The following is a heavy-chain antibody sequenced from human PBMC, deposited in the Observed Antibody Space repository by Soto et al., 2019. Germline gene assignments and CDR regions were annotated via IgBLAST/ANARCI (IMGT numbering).Heavy chain of an antibody. CDR1: GDPISSGDYY. D-gene: IGHD2-8*01. CDR3: ARAPYRGTNSRGALEM. V-gene: IGHV4-30-4*01. CDR2: IYYSGTT. J-gene: IGHJ3*02. Sequence: QVQLQESGPGLVKPSQTLSLTCTVSGDPISSGDYYWSWIRQPPGKGLEWIGYIYYSGTTYYSPSLKSRVTMSVATSKNQFSLKLSSVTAADTAVYYCARAPYRGTNSRGALEMWGQGTMVTVSS.